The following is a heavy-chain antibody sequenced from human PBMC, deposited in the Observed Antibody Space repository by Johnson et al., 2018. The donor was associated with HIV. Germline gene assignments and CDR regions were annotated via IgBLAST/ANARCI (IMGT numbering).Heavy chain of an antibody. D-gene: IGHD2-2*01. CDR3: AKDPLVVPAATLDAFDI. CDR2: IYSGGST. CDR1: GFTVSSNY. Sequence: VQLVESGGGVVQPGGSLRLSCAASGFTVSSNYMSWVRQAPGQGLEWVSVIYSGGSTYYEDSVKGRFTISRDNSKNTLYLQMHSLRAEDTAIYYCAKDPLVVPAATLDAFDIWGQGTMVTVSS. V-gene: IGHV3-66*01. J-gene: IGHJ3*02.